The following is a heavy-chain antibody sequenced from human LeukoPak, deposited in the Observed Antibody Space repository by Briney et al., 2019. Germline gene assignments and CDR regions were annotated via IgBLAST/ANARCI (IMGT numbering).Heavy chain of an antibody. Sequence: PSETLSLTCTVSGDSISSSSYYWGWIRQPPGKGLEWIGSIYYSGSTYYNPSLKSRVTISVDTSKNQFSLKLSSVTAADTAVYYCARHATARSYSYFDYWGQGTLVTVSS. CDR3: ARHATARSYSYFDY. CDR2: IYYSGST. CDR1: GDSISSSSYY. V-gene: IGHV4-39*01. J-gene: IGHJ4*02. D-gene: IGHD1-26*01.